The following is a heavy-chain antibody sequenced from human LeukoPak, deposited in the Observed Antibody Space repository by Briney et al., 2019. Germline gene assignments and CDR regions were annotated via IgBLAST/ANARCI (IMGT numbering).Heavy chain of an antibody. J-gene: IGHJ4*02. CDR2: ISGSGMTT. D-gene: IGHD3-22*01. Sequence: QTGGSLRLSCAASGLTFNNYAMSWDRQAPGKGLKWVSAISGSGMTTYYADSVKGRFTISRDNSKNTLYLQMNSLRAEDTAVYYCAKRDSSGYSHYFDYWGQGTLVTVSS. CDR3: AKRDSSGYSHYFDY. V-gene: IGHV3-23*01. CDR1: GLTFNNYA.